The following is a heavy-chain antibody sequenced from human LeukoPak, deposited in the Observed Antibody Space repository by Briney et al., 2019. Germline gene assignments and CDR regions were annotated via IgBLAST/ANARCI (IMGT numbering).Heavy chain of an antibody. CDR1: GGSFSGYY. CDR3: ARDGVPRGMDV. CDR2: INHSGST. Sequence: SETLSLTCAVYGGSFSGYYWSWIRQPPGKGLEWIGEINHSGSTNYNPSLKSRVTISVDTSQNQFSLKLSSVTAADTAVYYCARDGVPRGMDVWGKGTTVTVSS. D-gene: IGHD5-24*01. V-gene: IGHV4-34*01. J-gene: IGHJ6*04.